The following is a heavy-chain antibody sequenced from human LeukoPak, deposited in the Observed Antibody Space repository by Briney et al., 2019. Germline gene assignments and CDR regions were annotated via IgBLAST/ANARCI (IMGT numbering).Heavy chain of an antibody. CDR1: GFTFSSYA. Sequence: GGSLRLSCAASGFTFSSYAMNWVRQAPGKGLEWVSTISGSGGSTYYADSVKGRFTISRDNSKNTLYLQMNSLRAEDTAVYYCARGPSGYHNTGGQGTLVTVSS. CDR3: ARGPSGYHNT. V-gene: IGHV3-23*01. J-gene: IGHJ4*02. CDR2: ISGSGGST. D-gene: IGHD5-12*01.